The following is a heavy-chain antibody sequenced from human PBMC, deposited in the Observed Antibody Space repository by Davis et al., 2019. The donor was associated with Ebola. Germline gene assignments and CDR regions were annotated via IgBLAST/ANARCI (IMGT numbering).Heavy chain of an antibody. V-gene: IGHV4-30-4*08. J-gene: IGHJ4*02. CDR3: ARLWISYSYFDY. Sequence: PSETLSLTCAVSGGSISGYFWTWIRQPPGKGLEWIGHIYYNGQTSYRSSLKSRIAMSLDMSKNQFSLKLNSLTATDTAVYYCARLWISYSYFDYWGQGTLVPVSS. CDR1: GGSISGYF. CDR2: IYYNGQT. D-gene: IGHD2-8*01.